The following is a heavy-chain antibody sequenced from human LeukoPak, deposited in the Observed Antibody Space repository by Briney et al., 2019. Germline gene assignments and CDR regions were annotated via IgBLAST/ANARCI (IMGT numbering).Heavy chain of an antibody. J-gene: IGHJ4*02. CDR2: ISSSSSTI. CDR1: GFTFSSYS. CDR3: ARGRGYDSSGYYKY. Sequence: GGSLRLSCAASGFTFSSYSMNWVRQAPGRGLEWVSYISSSSSTIYYADSVKGRFTISRDNAKNSLYLQMNSLRAEDTAVYYCARGRGYDSSGYYKYWGQGTLVTVSS. D-gene: IGHD3-22*01. V-gene: IGHV3-48*04.